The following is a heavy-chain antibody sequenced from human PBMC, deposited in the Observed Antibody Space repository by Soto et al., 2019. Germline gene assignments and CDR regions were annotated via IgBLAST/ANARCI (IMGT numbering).Heavy chain of an antibody. V-gene: IGHV5-51*01. CDR3: ARHIYSNCGDSYYYYGMDV. D-gene: IGHD4-4*01. CDR2: IYPGDSDT. CDR1: GYSFTSYW. J-gene: IGHJ6*02. Sequence: EVQLVQSGAEVKKPGESLKISCKGSGYSFTSYWIGWVRQMPGKGLEWMGIIYPGDSDTRYSPSFQGQVTISADKSISTAYLQWSSLKASDTAMYYCARHIYSNCGDSYYYYGMDVWGQGTTVTVSS.